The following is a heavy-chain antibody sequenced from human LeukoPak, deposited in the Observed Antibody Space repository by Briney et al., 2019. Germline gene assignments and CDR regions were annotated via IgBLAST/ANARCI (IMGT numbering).Heavy chain of an antibody. J-gene: IGHJ3*02. V-gene: IGHV3-21*01. Sequence: GGSLRLSCAASGFTFSSYSMSWVRQAPGKGLEWVSSISSSSSYIYYADSVKGRFTISRDNAKNSLYLQMNSLRAEDTAVYYCARAGRVVPAAKNAFDIWGQGTMVTVSS. D-gene: IGHD2-2*01. CDR3: ARAGRVVPAAKNAFDI. CDR2: ISSSSSYI. CDR1: GFTFSSYS.